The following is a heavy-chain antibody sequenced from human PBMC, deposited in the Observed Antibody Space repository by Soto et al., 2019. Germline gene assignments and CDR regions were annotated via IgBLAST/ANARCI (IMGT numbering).Heavy chain of an antibody. D-gene: IGHD3-3*01. CDR1: GGSISSSNW. J-gene: IGHJ6*02. Sequence: SETLSLTCGVSGGSISSSNWWNWVRQSPGKGLEWIGEIYHSGSTNYNPSLKSRVTISVDKSKNQFSLKMSSVTAADTAEYYCARAPEYTTTAFGVVYYYYGLDVWGQGTTVT. CDR2: IYHSGST. V-gene: IGHV4-4*02. CDR3: ARAPEYTTTAFGVVYYYYGLDV.